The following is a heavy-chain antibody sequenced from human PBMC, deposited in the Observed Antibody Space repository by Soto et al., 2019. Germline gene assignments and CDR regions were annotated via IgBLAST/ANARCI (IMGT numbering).Heavy chain of an antibody. CDR1: GFTFSNYG. D-gene: IGHD3-9*01. Sequence: PGGSLRLSCSASGFTFSNYGMHWVRQAPGKGLEWVAVISNDGSNKNHADSVKGRFTISRDNSRNTLYLQMNSLRADDTAVYYCAIDRVLIWLPLGIFEIWGPGTM. CDR2: ISNDGSNK. J-gene: IGHJ3*02. CDR3: AIDRVLIWLPLGIFEI. V-gene: IGHV3-30*03.